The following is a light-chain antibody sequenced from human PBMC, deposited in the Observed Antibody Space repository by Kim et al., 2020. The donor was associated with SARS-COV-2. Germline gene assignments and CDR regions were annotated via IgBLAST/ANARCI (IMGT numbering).Light chain of an antibody. Sequence: SVSPGQTASITCSGYKLGDKYACWYHQKPGQSPVLVIYQDSKRPSGIPERFSGSNSGNTATLTISGTQAMDEADYYCQAWDSRTAIFGGGTQLTVL. CDR3: QAWDSRTAI. J-gene: IGLJ2*01. V-gene: IGLV3-1*01. CDR1: KLGDKY. CDR2: QDS.